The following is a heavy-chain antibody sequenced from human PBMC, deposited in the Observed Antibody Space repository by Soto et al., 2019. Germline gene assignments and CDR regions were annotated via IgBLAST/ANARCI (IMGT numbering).Heavy chain of an antibody. Sequence: QVQLVQSGAEVKKPGASVKVSCKASGYTFTSYGISWVRQAPGQGLEWMGWISAYNGNTNYAQKLQGRVTMTTDTSKSTAYIELRRLRSDDTAVYYCARDLTRITMVRGPQSRSPFDYWGQGTLVTVSS. J-gene: IGHJ4*02. V-gene: IGHV1-18*01. D-gene: IGHD3-10*01. CDR3: ARDLTRITMVRGPQSRSPFDY. CDR1: GYTFTSYG. CDR2: ISAYNGNT.